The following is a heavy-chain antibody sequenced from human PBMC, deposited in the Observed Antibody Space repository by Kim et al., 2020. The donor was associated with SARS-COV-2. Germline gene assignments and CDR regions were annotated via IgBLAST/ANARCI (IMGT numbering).Heavy chain of an antibody. CDR1: GYTFTTYA. CDR3: ARQYSGSYWDYFDH. Sequence: ASVKVSCKASGYTFTTYAMHWVRQAPGQRLEWMGWINVGNGNTKYSQKFQGRVTITRDTSASTAYMELSSLRFEDTAVYYCARQYSGSYWDYFDHWGQGTLVTVSS. V-gene: IGHV1-3*01. CDR2: INVGNGNT. D-gene: IGHD1-26*01. J-gene: IGHJ4*02.